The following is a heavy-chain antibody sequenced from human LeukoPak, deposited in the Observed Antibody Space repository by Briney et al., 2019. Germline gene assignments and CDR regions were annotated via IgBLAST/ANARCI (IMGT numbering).Heavy chain of an antibody. V-gene: IGHV1-2*02. J-gene: IGHJ4*02. Sequence: ASVKVSCKASGYTFTGYYMHRVRQAPGQGLEWMGWINPNSGSTNYAQKFQGRVTMTRDTSISTAYMELSRLRSDDTAVYYCARGTYYYDSSGYPHPDDYWGQGTLVTVSS. D-gene: IGHD3-22*01. CDR3: ARGTYYYDSSGYPHPDDY. CDR2: INPNSGST. CDR1: GYTFTGYY.